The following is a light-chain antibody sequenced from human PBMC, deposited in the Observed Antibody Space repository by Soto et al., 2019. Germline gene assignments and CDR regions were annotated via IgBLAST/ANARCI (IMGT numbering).Light chain of an antibody. CDR3: LQECNYPHT. J-gene: IGKJ2*01. V-gene: IGKV1-6*01. Sequence: AIQMTQSPSSLSASVGDRVTITCRASQGIRNALGWYQQKPGKAPKLLIYAASSLQSGDQSSFSGSGSGTDFTLTISSRQPDDFATYSCLQECNYPHTFGQGTKLEIK. CDR2: AAS. CDR1: QGIRNA.